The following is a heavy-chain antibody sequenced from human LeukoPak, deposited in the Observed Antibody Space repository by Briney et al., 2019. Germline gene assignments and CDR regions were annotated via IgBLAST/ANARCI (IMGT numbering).Heavy chain of an antibody. CDR3: AKVELKVGVIGSPDY. CDR1: GGSISSYY. Sequence: SETLSLTCTVSGGSISSYYWSWIRQPPGKGLEWIGYIYYSGSTNYNPSLKSRVTISVDTSKNQFSLKLSSVTAADTAVYYCAKVELKVGVIGSPDYWGQGTLVTVSS. CDR2: IYYSGST. V-gene: IGHV4-59*01. J-gene: IGHJ4*02. D-gene: IGHD1-26*01.